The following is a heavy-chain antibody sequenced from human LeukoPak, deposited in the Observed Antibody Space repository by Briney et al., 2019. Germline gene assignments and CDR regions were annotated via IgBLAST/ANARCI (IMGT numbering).Heavy chain of an antibody. Sequence: PSETLSLTCAVYGGSFSGYYWSWLRQPPGKGLEWIGEINHSGSTNYNPSLKSRVAISVDTSKNQFSLKLSSVTAADTAVYYCASEYSSSAFDYWGQGTLVTVSS. D-gene: IGHD6-6*01. CDR2: INHSGST. CDR1: GGSFSGYY. V-gene: IGHV4-34*01. CDR3: ASEYSSSAFDY. J-gene: IGHJ4*02.